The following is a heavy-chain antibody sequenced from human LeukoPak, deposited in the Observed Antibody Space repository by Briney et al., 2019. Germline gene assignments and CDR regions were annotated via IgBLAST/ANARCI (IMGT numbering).Heavy chain of an antibody. CDR1: GGSIGSYY. J-gene: IGHJ6*03. CDR2: IYTTGTT. CDR3: ARVEEGYGSGRRENYYYYYMDV. Sequence: PSETLSLTCTVSGGSIGSYYWSWIRQPAGKGLEWIGRIYTTGTTNYNPSLKSRVTMSVDTSKNQFSLKLSFVTAADTAVYYCARVEEGYGSGRRENYYYYYMDVWGKGSTVTISS. V-gene: IGHV4-4*07. D-gene: IGHD3-10*01.